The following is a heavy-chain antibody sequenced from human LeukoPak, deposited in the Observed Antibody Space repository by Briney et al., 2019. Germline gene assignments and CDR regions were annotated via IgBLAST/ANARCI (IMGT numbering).Heavy chain of an antibody. Sequence: GGSLRPSCAASGFTFSSYSMNWVRQAPGKGLEWVSSISSSSSYIYYADSVKGRFTISRDNAKNSLYLQMNSLRAEDTAVYYCARSHPHAFDIWGQGTMVTVSS. J-gene: IGHJ3*02. CDR2: ISSSSSYI. CDR3: ARSHPHAFDI. CDR1: GFTFSSYS. V-gene: IGHV3-21*01.